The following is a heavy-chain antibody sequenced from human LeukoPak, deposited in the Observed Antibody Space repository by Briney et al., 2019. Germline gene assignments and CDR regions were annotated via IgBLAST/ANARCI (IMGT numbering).Heavy chain of an antibody. CDR1: GFTFGDYA. V-gene: IGHV3-33*01. CDR3: ARDWGHCTNGVCYRFDY. CDR2: IWYDGSTK. J-gene: IGHJ4*02. Sequence: GGSLRLSCTASGFTFGDYAMSWFRQAPGKGLEWVAVIWYDGSTKYYADSVKGRFTISRDDSKNTLYLQMNSLRAEDTAVYYCARDWGHCTNGVCYRFDYWGQGALVTVSS. D-gene: IGHD2-8*01.